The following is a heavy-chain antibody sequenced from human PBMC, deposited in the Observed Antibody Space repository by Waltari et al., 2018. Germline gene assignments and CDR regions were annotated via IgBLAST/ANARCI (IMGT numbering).Heavy chain of an antibody. CDR2: IKQDGSEK. V-gene: IGHV3-7*01. D-gene: IGHD6-6*01. CDR3: ARVGQLVRHWYFDL. Sequence: EVQLVESGGGLVQPGGSLRLSCAASGFTFSSYWMSWVRQAPGKGLEWVANIKQDGSEKYYVDSVKGRFTISRDNAKNSLYLQMNSLRAEDTAVYYCARVGQLVRHWYFDLWGRGTLVTVSS. J-gene: IGHJ2*01. CDR1: GFTFSSYW.